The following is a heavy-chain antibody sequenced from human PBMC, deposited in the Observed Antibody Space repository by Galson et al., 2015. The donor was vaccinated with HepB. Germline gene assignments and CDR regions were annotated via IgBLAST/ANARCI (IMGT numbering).Heavy chain of an antibody. CDR2: ISHDATNR. CDR1: GFSFRNYG. Sequence: SLRLSCAASGFSFRNYGIHWIRQAPGKGLEWLTLISHDATNRDYADSVRGRFTVSRDNTRGTVHLEMNNLRPEDTAVYFCAKEGERDSSTWFRPHFFDSWGQGTLVTVSS. J-gene: IGHJ4*02. CDR3: AKEGERDSSTWFRPHFFDS. D-gene: IGHD6-13*01. V-gene: IGHV3-30*18.